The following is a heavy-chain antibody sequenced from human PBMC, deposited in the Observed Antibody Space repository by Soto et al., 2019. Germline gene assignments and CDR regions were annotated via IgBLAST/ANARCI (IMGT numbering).Heavy chain of an antibody. J-gene: IGHJ4*02. Sequence: GGSLRLSCAASGFTFSSYWMSWVRQAPGKGLEWVANIKQDGSEKYYVDSVKGRFTISRDNAKNSLYLQMNSLRAEDTAVYYCARDHTMIVVVPEYWGQGTLVTVSS. CDR1: GFTFSSYW. V-gene: IGHV3-7*05. D-gene: IGHD3-22*01. CDR3: ARDHTMIVVVPEY. CDR2: IKQDGSEK.